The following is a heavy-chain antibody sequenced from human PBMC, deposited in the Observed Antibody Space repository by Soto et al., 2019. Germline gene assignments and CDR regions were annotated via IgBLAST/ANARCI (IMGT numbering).Heavy chain of an antibody. CDR2: IYTSGST. Sequence: SETLSLTCTVSGGSISSYYWSWIRQPAGKGLEWIGRIYTSGSTNYNPSLKSRVTMSVDTSKNQLSLKLSSVTAADTAVYYCARDYYEVGARYYYGMDVWGQGTTVTVSS. J-gene: IGHJ6*02. CDR3: ARDYYEVGARYYYGMDV. V-gene: IGHV4-4*07. D-gene: IGHD1-26*01. CDR1: GGSISSYY.